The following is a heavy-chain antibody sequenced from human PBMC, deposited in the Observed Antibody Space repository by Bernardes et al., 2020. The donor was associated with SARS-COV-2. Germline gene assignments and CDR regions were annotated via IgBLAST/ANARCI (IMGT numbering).Heavy chain of an antibody. CDR3: ATCGGDCYTVDY. V-gene: IGHV1-2*02. J-gene: IGHJ4*02. CDR2: INPSSGDT. CDR1: GFTLTDYF. Sequence: ASVKVSCKASGFTLTDYFMHWVRQTPGQGLEWMGWINPSSGDTNYAQKFQGRVTMTRDTSISTAYMEVNSLRDEDTAVYYCATCGGDCYTVDYWGQGTLVTVSS. D-gene: IGHD2-21*02.